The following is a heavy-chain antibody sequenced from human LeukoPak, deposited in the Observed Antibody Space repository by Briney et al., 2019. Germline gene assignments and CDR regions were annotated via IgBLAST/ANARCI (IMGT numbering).Heavy chain of an antibody. J-gene: IGHJ6*02. Sequence: PGGSLRPSCAASGFTFSSYDMHWVRQATGKGLEWVSAIGTAGDAYYPGSVKGRFTISRENAKNSLYLQMNSLRAGDTAVYYCARSLTYYYDSSGSFYYYYGMDVWGQGTTVTVSS. CDR3: ARSLTYYYDSSGSFYYYYGMDV. D-gene: IGHD3-22*01. V-gene: IGHV3-13*01. CDR2: IGTAGDA. CDR1: GFTFSSYD.